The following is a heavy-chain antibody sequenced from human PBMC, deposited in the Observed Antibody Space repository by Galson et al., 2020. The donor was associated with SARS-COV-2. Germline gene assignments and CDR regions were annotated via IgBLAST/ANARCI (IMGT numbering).Heavy chain of an antibody. CDR3: ARDLTYYDLLTGYVARGAFDL. J-gene: IGHJ3*01. CDR1: GFIVSDYY. D-gene: IGHD3-9*01. V-gene: IGHV3-53*01. CDR2: IYTNGSA. Sequence: GESLKISCAASGFIVSDYYIHWVRQAPGKGLEWVSVIYTNGSAHYADSVRGRFTIPRDTSKKTLYLQMSSLRVGDTAMYFCARDLTYYDLLTGYVARGAFDLWGQGTLVTVSS.